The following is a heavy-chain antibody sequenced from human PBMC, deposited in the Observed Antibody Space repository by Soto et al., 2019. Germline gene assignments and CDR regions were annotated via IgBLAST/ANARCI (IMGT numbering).Heavy chain of an antibody. V-gene: IGHV1-18*01. CDR1: GYTFNIYG. CDR2: ISTDNGKT. D-gene: IGHD3-3*01. Sequence: ASVKVSCKASGYTFNIYGITWVRQAPGQGPEWMGWISTDNGKTKYAPKFQGRVTITKDSSTNTASLELRSLRSDDTAVYYCARGYFDFWSGYYPLDYWGQGALVTVS. J-gene: IGHJ4*02. CDR3: ARGYFDFWSGYYPLDY.